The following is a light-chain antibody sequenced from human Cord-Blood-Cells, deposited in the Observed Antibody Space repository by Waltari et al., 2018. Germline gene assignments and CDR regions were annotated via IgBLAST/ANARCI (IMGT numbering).Light chain of an antibody. CDR1: QSISSY. Sequence: DIQMTQSPSSLSASVGDRVTITCRASQSISSYLNWYQQKPGKAPKLLIYAASSLQSGVPSRFSGSEAGTDFTRTIISLQPEDFATYYCHQSYSTPTFGQWAKVEIK. J-gene: IGKJ1*01. CDR3: HQSYSTPT. V-gene: IGKV1-39*01. CDR2: AAS.